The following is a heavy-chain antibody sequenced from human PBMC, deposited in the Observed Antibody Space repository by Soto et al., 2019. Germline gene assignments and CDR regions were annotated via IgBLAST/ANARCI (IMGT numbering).Heavy chain of an antibody. D-gene: IGHD5-18*01. V-gene: IGHV4-59*01. CDR1: GGSISSYY. Sequence: PSETLSLTCTVSGGSISSYYWSWIRQPPGKGLEWIGYIYYSGSTNYNPSLKSRVTISVDTSKNQFSLKLSSVTAADTAVYYCARGTTAMVTYFDYWGQGTLVTVSS. J-gene: IGHJ4*02. CDR2: IYYSGST. CDR3: ARGTTAMVTYFDY.